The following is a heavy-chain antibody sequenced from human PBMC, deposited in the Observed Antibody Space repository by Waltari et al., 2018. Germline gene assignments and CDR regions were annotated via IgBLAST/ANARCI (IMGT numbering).Heavy chain of an antibody. CDR1: GGTFRSYA. V-gene: IGHV1-69*08. Sequence: QVQLVQSGAEVKKPGSSVKVSCKAYGGTFRSYAISWVRQAPGQGLEWMGRISPIFGPATYAQKFQGRVTITADKSTSTSYMELNILRAEDTAVYYCAKDRGDYYYYYMDVWGKGTTVTVSS. CDR2: ISPIFGPA. J-gene: IGHJ6*03. CDR3: AKDRGDYYYYYMDV.